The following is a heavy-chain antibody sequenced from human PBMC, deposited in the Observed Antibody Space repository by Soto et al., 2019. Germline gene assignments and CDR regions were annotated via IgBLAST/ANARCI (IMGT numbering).Heavy chain of an antibody. D-gene: IGHD5-12*01. V-gene: IGHV1-2*02. J-gene: IGHJ5*02. Sequence: ASVKVSCKASGYTFTVYYMHWVRQAPGQGLEWMGWINPNSGGTNYAQKFQGRVTMTRDTSISTAYLELSRLRSDDTAVYYCASEFLYSGYDYQNTNWFDPWGQGTRVTVSS. CDR2: INPNSGGT. CDR3: ASEFLYSGYDYQNTNWFDP. CDR1: GYTFTVYY.